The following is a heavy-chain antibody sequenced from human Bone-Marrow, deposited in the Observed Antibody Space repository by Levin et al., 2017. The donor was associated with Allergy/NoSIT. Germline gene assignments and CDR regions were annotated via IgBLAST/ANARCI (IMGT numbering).Heavy chain of an antibody. CDR2: ISVISRYI. Sequence: GGSLRLSCAASEFTFSSYSMNWVRQAPGKGLEGVSSISVISRYIYYADSVKGRFTTSRDNAKNSLYLQMNSLRAEAPAVYYSVRDFGRFDIWGQGTMVTVSS. V-gene: IGHV3-21*01. CDR3: VRDFGRFDI. D-gene: IGHD3/OR15-3a*01. CDR1: EFTFSSYS. J-gene: IGHJ3*02.